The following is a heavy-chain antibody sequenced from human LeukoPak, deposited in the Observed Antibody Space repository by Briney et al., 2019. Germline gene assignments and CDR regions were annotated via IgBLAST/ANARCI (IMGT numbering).Heavy chain of an antibody. J-gene: IGHJ4*02. CDR1: GFTFSNYW. Sequence: GGSLRLSCEASGFTFSNYWMHWVRQAPGKGLVWVSRIHSDGSSTTSADSVKGRFTIPRDNAENTLFLQMNSLRVEDTGFYYCARDAGWGRLDSWGQGALVTVSS. CDR2: IHSDGSST. D-gene: IGHD3-16*01. CDR3: ARDAGWGRLDS. V-gene: IGHV3-74*01.